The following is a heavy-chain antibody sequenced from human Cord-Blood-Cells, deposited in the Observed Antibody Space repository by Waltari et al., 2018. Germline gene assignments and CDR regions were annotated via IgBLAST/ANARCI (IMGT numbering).Heavy chain of an antibody. V-gene: IGHV4-39*07. D-gene: IGHD6-19*01. J-gene: IGHJ4*02. CDR1: GGSTSSSSYY. CDR2: IYYSGST. CDR3: ATYSSGWYFDY. Sequence: QLQLQESGPGLVKPSETLSLTCPVSGGSTSSSSYYWGWIRQPPGKGLEWIGSIYYSGSTYYNPSLKSRVTISVDTSKNQFSLKLSSVTAADTAVYYCATYSSGWYFDYWGQGTLVTVSS.